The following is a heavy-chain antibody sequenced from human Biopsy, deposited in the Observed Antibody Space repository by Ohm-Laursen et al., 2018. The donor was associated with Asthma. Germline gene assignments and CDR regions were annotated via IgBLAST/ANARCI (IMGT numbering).Heavy chain of an antibody. V-gene: IGHV3-11*01. CDR3: ARGGNDWSGYVTGDH. CDR1: GFSFSDYA. J-gene: IGHJ5*02. CDR2: ISRANPWTDSTI. D-gene: IGHD3-3*01. Sequence: SLRLSCTASGFSFSDYAMSWVRQAPGKGLEWVAYISRANPWTDSTIYYADSVKGRFTIFRDNAKDLLYLQMNSLRAEDTAVYFCARGGNDWSGYVTGDHWGQGSLVTVSS.